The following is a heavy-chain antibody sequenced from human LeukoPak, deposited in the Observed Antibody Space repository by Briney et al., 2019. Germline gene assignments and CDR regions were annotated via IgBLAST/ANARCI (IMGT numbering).Heavy chain of an antibody. J-gene: IGHJ4*02. Sequence: PSETLSLTCTVSGRSITSSNYYWGWIRQPPGKGLGWIGSFYYSGSTNYNPSLKSRVTISVDTSKNQFSLKLSSVTAADTAVYYCVYYYGSGSVEYWGQGTLVTVSS. CDR1: GRSITSSNYY. CDR2: FYYSGST. D-gene: IGHD3-10*01. CDR3: VYYYGSGSVEY. V-gene: IGHV4-39*01.